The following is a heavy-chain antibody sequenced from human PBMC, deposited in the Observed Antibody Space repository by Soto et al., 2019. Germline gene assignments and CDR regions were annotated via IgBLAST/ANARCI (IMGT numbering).Heavy chain of an antibody. CDR2: IYYSGST. Sequence: SETLSLTCTVSGGSISSYYWSWIRQPPGKGLEWIGYIYYSGSTNYDPSLKSRVTISVDTSKNQFSLKLSSVTAADTAVYYCARDPRISFGEFDYWGKGTLVTVSS. CDR3: ARDPRISFGEFDY. D-gene: IGHD3-10*01. J-gene: IGHJ4*02. V-gene: IGHV4-59*01. CDR1: GGSISSYY.